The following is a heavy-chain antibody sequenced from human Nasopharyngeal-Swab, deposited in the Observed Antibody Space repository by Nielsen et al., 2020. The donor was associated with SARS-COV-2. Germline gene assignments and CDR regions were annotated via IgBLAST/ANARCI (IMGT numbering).Heavy chain of an antibody. Sequence: GESLKISCAASGFTFSSYWMSWVRQAPGKGLEWVANIKQDGSEKYYVDSAKGRFTISRDNAKNSLYLQMNSLRAEDTAVYYCARFDWLPYFDYWGQGTLVTVSS. D-gene: IGHD3-9*01. CDR1: GFTFSSYW. J-gene: IGHJ4*02. V-gene: IGHV3-7*03. CDR2: IKQDGSEK. CDR3: ARFDWLPYFDY.